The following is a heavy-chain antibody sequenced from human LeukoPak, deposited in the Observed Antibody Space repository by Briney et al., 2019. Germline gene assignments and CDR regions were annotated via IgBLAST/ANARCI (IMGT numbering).Heavy chain of an antibody. CDR3: ARAAPYKQFGELPFDY. CDR2: IYYSGST. CDR1: GGSISSGGYY. V-gene: IGHV4-31*03. J-gene: IGHJ4*02. Sequence: SQTLSLTCTVSGGSISSGGYYWSWIRQHPGKGLEWIGYIYYSGSTYYNPSLKSRVTISVDTSKNQFSLKLSSVTAADTAVYYCARAAPYKQFGELPFDYWGQGTLVTVSS. D-gene: IGHD3-10*01.